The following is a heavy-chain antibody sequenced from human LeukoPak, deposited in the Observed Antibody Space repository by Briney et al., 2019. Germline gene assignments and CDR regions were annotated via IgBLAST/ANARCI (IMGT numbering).Heavy chain of an antibody. CDR3: ARMRGSRYYLDY. V-gene: IGHV2-70*11. CDR1: GFSLSTSGMC. CDR2: IDWDDDK. D-gene: IGHD6-13*01. Sequence: SGPTLVKPTQTLTLTCTFSGFSLSTSGMCVSWIRQPPGKALEWLARIDWDDDKYYNTSLKTRLTISKDTSKNQVVLTMTNMDPVDTATYYCARMRGSRYYLDYWGQRTLVTVSS. J-gene: IGHJ4*02.